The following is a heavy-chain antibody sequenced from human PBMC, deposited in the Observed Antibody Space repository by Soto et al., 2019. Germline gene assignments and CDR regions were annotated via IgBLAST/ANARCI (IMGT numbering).Heavy chain of an antibody. CDR1: GFTFSSYG. CDR2: IWYDGSNK. J-gene: IGHJ4*02. V-gene: IGHV3-33*01. CDR3: ARAKLWFGESYLFDY. Sequence: PGGSLRLSCAAYGFTFSSYGMHWVRQAPGKGLEWVAVIWYDGSNKYYADSVKGRFTISRDNSKNTLYLQMNSLRAEDTAVYYCARAKLWFGESYLFDYWGQGTLVTVSS. D-gene: IGHD3-10*01.